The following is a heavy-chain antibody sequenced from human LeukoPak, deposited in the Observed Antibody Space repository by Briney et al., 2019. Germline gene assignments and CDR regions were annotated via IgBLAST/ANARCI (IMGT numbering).Heavy chain of an antibody. CDR2: ISGSGAST. Sequence: PGGSLRLSCAVSGFTFGSYAMSWVRQAPGKGLEWVSGISGSGASTYYADSVKGRFTISRDNSKNTLYLQMNSLRAEDTAVYYCAKSLGGYDCWGQGTLVTVSS. D-gene: IGHD5-12*01. CDR3: AKSLGGYDC. J-gene: IGHJ4*02. CDR1: GFTFGSYA. V-gene: IGHV3-23*01.